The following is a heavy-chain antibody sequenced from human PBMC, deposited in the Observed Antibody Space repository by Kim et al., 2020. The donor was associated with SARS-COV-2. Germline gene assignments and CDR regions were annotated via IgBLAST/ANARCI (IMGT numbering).Heavy chain of an antibody. CDR3: ARGLRFLEDYYGMDV. Sequence: PSLKSRVTISVDTSKNQFSLKLSSVTAADTAVYYCARGLRFLEDYYGMDVWGQGTTVTVSS. D-gene: IGHD3-3*01. J-gene: IGHJ6*02. V-gene: IGHV4-59*09.